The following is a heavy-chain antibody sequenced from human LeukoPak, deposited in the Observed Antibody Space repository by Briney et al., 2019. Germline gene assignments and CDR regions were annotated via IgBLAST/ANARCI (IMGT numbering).Heavy chain of an antibody. J-gene: IGHJ3*02. CDR2: ISDSGGST. V-gene: IGHV3-23*01. CDR1: GFTFSSYA. D-gene: IGHD3-10*01. CDR3: AKPYGLGSYYNLLDAFNI. Sequence: GSLRLSCAASGFTFSSYAMSWVRQAPGKGLEWVSAISDSGGSTYYADSVKGRFTISRDNSKNTLYLQMSSLRADDTAVYYCAKPYGLGSYYNLLDAFNIWGQGTMVTVSS.